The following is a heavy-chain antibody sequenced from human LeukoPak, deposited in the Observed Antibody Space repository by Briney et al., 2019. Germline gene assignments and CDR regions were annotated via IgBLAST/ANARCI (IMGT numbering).Heavy chain of an antibody. CDR2: IYYSGST. J-gene: IGHJ4*02. V-gene: IGHV4-59*12. CDR1: GGSISSYY. D-gene: IGHD4-17*01. CDR3: ARVGGVTTTLN. Sequence: SETLSLTCTVSGGSISSYYWNWIRQPPGKGLEWIGYIYYSGSTNYNPSLKSRVTISVDKSKNQFSLKLSSVTAADTAVYYCARVGGVTTTLNWGQGTLVTVSS.